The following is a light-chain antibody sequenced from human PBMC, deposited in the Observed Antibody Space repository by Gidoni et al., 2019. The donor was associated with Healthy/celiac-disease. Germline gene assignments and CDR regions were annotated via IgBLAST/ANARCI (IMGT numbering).Light chain of an antibody. CDR3: QQRSNWPRRT. Sequence: ETVLTQPPATLSLSTGERATLSCRASQSVSSYLAWYQQKPGQAPRLLIYDAANRASGIPARFSGSGSGTDFTLTISSLEPEDFAVYYCQQRSNWPRRTFGQGTKLEIK. CDR2: DAA. J-gene: IGKJ2*01. V-gene: IGKV3-11*01. CDR1: QSVSSY.